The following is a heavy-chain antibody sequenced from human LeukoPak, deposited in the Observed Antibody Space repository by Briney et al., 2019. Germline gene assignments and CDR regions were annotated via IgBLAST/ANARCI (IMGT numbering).Heavy chain of an antibody. CDR3: GRDPPHIGSGHILWNYMDY. D-gene: IGHD2-21*01. CDR2: INPNSGGT. V-gene: IGHV1-2*02. CDR1: GYTFSDHY. J-gene: IGHJ4*02. Sequence: ASVNVSCKASGYTFSDHYIHWVRQAPGQGLEWMGWINPNSGGTNYAQKFQARVTITRDTAISTTYMELNSLTSDDTAVYYCGRDPPHIGSGHILWNYMDYWGQGTLVTVSS.